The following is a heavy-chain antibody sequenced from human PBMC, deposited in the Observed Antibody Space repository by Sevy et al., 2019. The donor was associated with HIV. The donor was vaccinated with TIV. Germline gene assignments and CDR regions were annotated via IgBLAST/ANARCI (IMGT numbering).Heavy chain of an antibody. D-gene: IGHD6-19*01. CDR1: GFTFSNYW. CDR3: ARNLITVAGMLYYFDF. CDR2: INGDGSST. Sequence: GGSLRLSCAASGFTFSNYWIHWVRQAPGKGLVWVSRINGDGSSTSYAYSVKGRFTISRDNAKNTLYLQMNSLTAEDTAVYYCARNLITVAGMLYYFDFWGQGTLVTVSS. J-gene: IGHJ4*02. V-gene: IGHV3-74*01.